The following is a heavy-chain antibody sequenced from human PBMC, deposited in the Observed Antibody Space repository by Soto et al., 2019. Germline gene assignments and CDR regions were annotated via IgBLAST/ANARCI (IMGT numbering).Heavy chain of an antibody. V-gene: IGHV1-46*03. CDR1: GYTFTDYY. D-gene: IGHD3-10*01. Sequence: QVQLVQSGAEVKKPGASVKVSCKASGYTFTDYYMHWVRQAPGQGLEWMGIIDASGGSTTYAQKCQGRVTMTRDTSTSTVYIELSRLRSEDTAVYYCGRDTRGSGSRFDYWGQGTLVTVSS. CDR3: GRDTRGSGSRFDY. J-gene: IGHJ4*02. CDR2: IDASGGST.